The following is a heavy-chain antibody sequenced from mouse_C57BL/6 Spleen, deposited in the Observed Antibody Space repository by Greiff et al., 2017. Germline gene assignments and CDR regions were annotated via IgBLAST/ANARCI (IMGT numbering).Heavy chain of an antibody. Sequence: QVQLQQPGAELVKPGASVKLSCKASGYTFTSYWMHWVKQRPGQGLEWIGMIHPISGSTNYNEKFKSKATLTVDKSSSTAYMQLSSLTSEDSAVYYCARGGMATVVAAEYWGQRATLTVAS. V-gene: IGHV1-64*01. CDR2: IHPISGST. CDR3: ARGGMATVVAAEY. D-gene: IGHD1-1*01. CDR1: GYTFTSYW. J-gene: IGHJ2*01.